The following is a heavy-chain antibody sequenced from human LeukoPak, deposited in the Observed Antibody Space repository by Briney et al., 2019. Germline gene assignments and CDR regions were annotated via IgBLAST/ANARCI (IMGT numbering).Heavy chain of an antibody. CDR2: ISAYNGNT. Sequence: ASVKVSCKASGYTFTSYGISWVRQAPGQGLEWMGWISAYNGNTNYAQKLQGRVTMTTDTSTSTAYMELRSLRSDDTAVYYCARVHYYTSYYDFWSGYPPYYYGMDVWGQGTTVTVSS. CDR1: GYTFTSYG. D-gene: IGHD3-3*01. CDR3: ARVHYYTSYYDFWSGYPPYYYGMDV. V-gene: IGHV1-18*01. J-gene: IGHJ6*02.